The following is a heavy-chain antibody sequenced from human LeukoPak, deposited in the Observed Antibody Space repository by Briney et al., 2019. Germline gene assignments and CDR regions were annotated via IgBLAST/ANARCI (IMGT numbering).Heavy chain of an antibody. J-gene: IGHJ4*02. CDR3: TTDESPGYSYVQSGVYFDY. CDR2: IKSKTDGGTT. Sequence: GGSLRLSCAASGFTFSNAWMSWVRQAPGRGLEWVGRIKSKTDGGTTDYAAPVKGRFTISRDDSKNTLYLQMNSLKTEDTAVYYCTTDESPGYSYVQSGVYFDYWGQGTLVTVSS. V-gene: IGHV3-15*01. CDR1: GFTFSNAW. D-gene: IGHD5-18*01.